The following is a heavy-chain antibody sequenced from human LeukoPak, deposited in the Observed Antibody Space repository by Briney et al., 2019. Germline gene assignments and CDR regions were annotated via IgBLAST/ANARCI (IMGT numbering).Heavy chain of an antibody. J-gene: IGHJ4*02. CDR1: GFTVSTNH. D-gene: IGHD3-22*01. V-gene: IGHV3-53*01. CDR3: ARDMIHSSGAVDS. CDR2: INDVDTP. Sequence: QTGGSLRLSCAVSGFTVSTNHMTWVRQAPGKGLEWVSAINDVDTPYYADTVRGRFTISRDSAKNTLYLQMKSLRAEDTAVYYCARDMIHSSGAVDSWGQGTLVTVSS.